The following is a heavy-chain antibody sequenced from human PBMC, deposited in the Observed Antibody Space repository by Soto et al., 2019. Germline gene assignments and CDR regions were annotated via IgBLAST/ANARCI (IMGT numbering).Heavy chain of an antibody. Sequence: QVQLVESGGGVVQPGRSLRLSCAASGFTFSSYAMHWVRQAPGKGQEWVAVISYDGSNKYYADSVKGRFTISRDNSKNTLYLQMNSLRAEDTAVYYCARDRDVGYCTNGVGYMGSMDVWGQGTTVTVAS. V-gene: IGHV3-30-3*01. CDR2: ISYDGSNK. J-gene: IGHJ6*02. CDR1: GFTFSSYA. D-gene: IGHD2-8*01. CDR3: ARDRDVGYCTNGVGYMGSMDV.